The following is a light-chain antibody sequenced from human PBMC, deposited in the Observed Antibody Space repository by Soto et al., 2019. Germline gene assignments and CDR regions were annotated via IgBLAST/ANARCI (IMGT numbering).Light chain of an antibody. Sequence: DIQMTQSPSSLSASVGDSVTITCRASQSISSYLNWYQQKPGKATKLLIYAASSLQSGVPSRFSGNGSGTDFTLTISSLQPEDFATYYCQQSYSTRLLTFGGGTKVEIK. J-gene: IGKJ4*01. CDR1: QSISSY. CDR3: QQSYSTRLLT. V-gene: IGKV1-39*01. CDR2: AAS.